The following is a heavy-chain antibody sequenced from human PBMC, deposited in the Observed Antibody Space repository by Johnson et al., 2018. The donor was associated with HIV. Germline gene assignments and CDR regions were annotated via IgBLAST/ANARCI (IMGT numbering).Heavy chain of an antibody. J-gene: IGHJ3*02. V-gene: IGHV3-15*01. CDR2: IKSKTDGGTT. Sequence: MQLVESGGGLVQPGRSLRLSCAASGFTFSDYYMSWIRQAPGKGLEWVGRIKSKTDGGTTDYAAPVKGRFTISRDDSKNTLYLQMNSLRAEDTAVYYCARVVVITYHDAFDIWGQGTMVTVSS. D-gene: IGHD3-22*01. CDR3: ARVVVITYHDAFDI. CDR1: GFTFSDYY.